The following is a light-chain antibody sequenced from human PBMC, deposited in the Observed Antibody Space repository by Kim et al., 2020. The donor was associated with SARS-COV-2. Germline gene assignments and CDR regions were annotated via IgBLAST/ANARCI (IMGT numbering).Light chain of an antibody. V-gene: IGKV1-8*01. CDR3: QQYYSYPWT. CDR1: QGISSY. Sequence: AIRMTQSQSSLSASTGDRVTITCRTSQGISSYLAWYQQKPGKAPKLLIYAASTLQSGVPSRFSGSGSGTQFTLTISCLQSEDFATYYCQQYYSYPWTFGQGTKVDIK. J-gene: IGKJ1*01. CDR2: AAS.